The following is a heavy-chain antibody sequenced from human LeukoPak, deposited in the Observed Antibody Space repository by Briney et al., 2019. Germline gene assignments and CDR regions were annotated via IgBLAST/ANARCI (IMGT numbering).Heavy chain of an antibody. Sequence: GGSLRLSCAASGFTFGSYAMHWVRQAPGKGREWVAVISYDGSNRYNADSVEGRCIISRDNSKNTLYLQLNSLTTEDTAVYYCAKVQGLRFLEWLSYFDYWGQGTLVTVSS. CDR1: GFTFGSYA. CDR2: ISYDGSNR. D-gene: IGHD3-3*01. V-gene: IGHV3-30-3*01. CDR3: AKVQGLRFLEWLSYFDY. J-gene: IGHJ4*02.